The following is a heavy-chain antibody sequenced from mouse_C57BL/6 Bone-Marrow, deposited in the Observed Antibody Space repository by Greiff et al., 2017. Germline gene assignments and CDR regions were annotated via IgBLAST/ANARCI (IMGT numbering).Heavy chain of an antibody. J-gene: IGHJ4*01. V-gene: IGHV1-15*01. CDR1: GYTFTDYE. D-gene: IGHD2-2*01. CDR2: IDPATGGT. CDR3: TRGVTNAMDY. Sequence: QVQLKESGAELVRPGASVTLSCKASGYTFTDYEMHWVKQTPVHGLEWIGAIDPATGGTAYNQKFKGKAILTADKSSSTAYMELRSLTSEDSAVYYCTRGVTNAMDYWGQGTSVTVSS.